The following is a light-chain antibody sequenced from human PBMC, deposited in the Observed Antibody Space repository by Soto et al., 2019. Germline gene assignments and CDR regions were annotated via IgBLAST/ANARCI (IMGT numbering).Light chain of an antibody. CDR1: NGDLMAYNY. CDR3: SSYIRGSTVIAGTVI. J-gene: IGLJ2*01. Sequence: QSALTQPASVSGSPGQSITISCTGTNGDLMAYNYVSWYQQHPGKAPKLLIYEVSNRPSGVSNRFSGSKSANTASLTISGLQAEDEADYYCSSYIRGSTVIAGTVIFGGGTKVTVL. CDR2: EVS. V-gene: IGLV2-14*01.